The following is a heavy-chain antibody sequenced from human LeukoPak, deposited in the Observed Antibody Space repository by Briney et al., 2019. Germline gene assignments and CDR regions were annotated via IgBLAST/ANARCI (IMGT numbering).Heavy chain of an antibody. Sequence: PSETLSLTCTVSGGSISSSSYYWGWIRQPPGKGLEWIGSIYYSGSTYYNPSLKSRVTISVDTSKNQFSLKLSSVTAADTAVYYCARLHLDQTLDYWGQGTLVTVSS. V-gene: IGHV4-39*01. D-gene: IGHD3-3*01. CDR2: IYYSGST. J-gene: IGHJ4*02. CDR1: GGSISSSSYY. CDR3: ARLHLDQTLDY.